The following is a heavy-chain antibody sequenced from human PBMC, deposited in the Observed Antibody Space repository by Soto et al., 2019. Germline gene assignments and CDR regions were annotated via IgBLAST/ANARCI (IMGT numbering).Heavy chain of an antibody. V-gene: IGHV3-23*01. CDR1: GFSLMRYC. J-gene: IGHJ4*02. CDR3: ARRGPGTYFDY. CDR2: ISGSGGST. D-gene: IGHD6-13*01. Sequence: PGGSPRLLRSAPGFSLMRYCPRSGRQAPGKGLEWVSAISGSGGSTYYADSVKGRFTISRDNSKNTLYLQMNSLRAEDTAVYYCARRGPGTYFDYWGQGTLVTVSS.